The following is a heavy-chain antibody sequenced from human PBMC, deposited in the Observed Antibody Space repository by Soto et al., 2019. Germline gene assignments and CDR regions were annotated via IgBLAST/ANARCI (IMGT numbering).Heavy chain of an antibody. V-gene: IGHV4-59*01. J-gene: IGHJ6*03. Sequence: SETLSLTCTVSGGSISSYYWSWIRQPPWKGLEWIGYIYYSGGTNYNPSLKSRVTISVDTSKNQFSLKLSSVTAADTAVYYCARVGGGSINYYYYYMDVWGKGTTVTVSS. CDR2: IYYSGGT. CDR3: ARVGGGSINYYYYYMDV. CDR1: GGSISSYY. D-gene: IGHD2-15*01.